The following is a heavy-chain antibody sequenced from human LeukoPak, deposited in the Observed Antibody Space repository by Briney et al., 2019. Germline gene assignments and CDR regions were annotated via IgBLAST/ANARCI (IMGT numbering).Heavy chain of an antibody. Sequence: SETLSLTCTVSGGSISGYYWSWIRQPPGKGLEWIGYIYYSGSTNYNPSLKSRVTISVDTSKNQFSLKLSSVTAADTAVYYCARRLIRYCSSTSCYAGRGLDYWGQGTLVTVSS. CDR1: GGSISGYY. V-gene: IGHV4-59*12. D-gene: IGHD2-2*01. J-gene: IGHJ4*02. CDR3: ARRLIRYCSSTSCYAGRGLDY. CDR2: IYYSGST.